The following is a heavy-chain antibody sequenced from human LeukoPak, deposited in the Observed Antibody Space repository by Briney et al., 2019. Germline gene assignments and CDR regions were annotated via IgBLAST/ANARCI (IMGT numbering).Heavy chain of an antibody. Sequence: SETLSLTCTVSGDSISSSSYYWGWIRQPPGKGLEWIGSIYYSGSTYYNPSLKSRVTISVDTSKNQFSLKLSSVTAADTAVYYCARLRERSGYCSGGSCYSPSVPTGYFDYWGQGTLVTASS. V-gene: IGHV4-39*01. CDR2: IYYSGST. CDR1: GDSISSSSYY. J-gene: IGHJ4*02. D-gene: IGHD2-15*01. CDR3: ARLRERSGYCSGGSCYSPSVPTGYFDY.